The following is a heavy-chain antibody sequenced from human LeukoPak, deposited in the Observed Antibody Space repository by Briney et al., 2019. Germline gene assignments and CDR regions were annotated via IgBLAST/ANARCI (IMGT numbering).Heavy chain of an antibody. CDR1: EFTVSSNY. J-gene: IGHJ6*02. CDR2: IYSGGSI. V-gene: IGHV3-53*01. Sequence: TGGSLRLSCAASEFTVSSNYMSWVRQAPGKGLEWVSVIYSGGSIYYADSVKGRFTISRDNSKNTLYLQMNSLRAEDTAVYYCARGGDDIVVATYYYYYGMDVWGHGTTVTVSS. D-gene: IGHD2-15*01. CDR3: ARGGDDIVVATYYYYYGMDV.